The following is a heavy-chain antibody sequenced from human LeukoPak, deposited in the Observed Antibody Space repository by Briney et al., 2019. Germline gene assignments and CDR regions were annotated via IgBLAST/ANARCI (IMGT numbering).Heavy chain of an antibody. CDR2: IYYSGST. CDR3: ARVIVVVPIGVYHYYAMDV. J-gene: IGHJ6*02. CDR1: GDSISTGGYY. Sequence: SETLSLTCTVSGDSISTGGYYWAWIRQHRERGLEWIGYIYYSGSTHYNPSLQSRVTISVDTSKNQFSLNLNSVTAADTAVYYCARVIVVVPIGVYHYYAMDVWGQGTTVTVSS. D-gene: IGHD2-2*01. V-gene: IGHV4-31*03.